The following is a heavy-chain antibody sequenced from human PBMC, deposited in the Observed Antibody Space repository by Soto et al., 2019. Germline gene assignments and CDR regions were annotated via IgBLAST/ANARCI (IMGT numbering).Heavy chain of an antibody. J-gene: IGHJ5*02. CDR1: GYTLTELS. Sequence: ASVKVSCKVSGYTLTELSMHWVRRAPGKGLEWMGGFDPEDCETIYAQKFQGRVTMTEDTSTDTAYMELSSLRFEDTAVYYCATSHFDWLRFDPWGQGTLVTVSS. CDR2: FDPEDCET. V-gene: IGHV1-24*01. CDR3: ATSHFDWLRFDP. D-gene: IGHD3-9*01.